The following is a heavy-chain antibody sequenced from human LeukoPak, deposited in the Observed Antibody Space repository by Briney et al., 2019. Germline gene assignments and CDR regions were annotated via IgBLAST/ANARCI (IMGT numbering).Heavy chain of an antibody. Sequence: SVKVSCKASRGTFRSYTISWVRQAPGQGGAWMGRIIPILGIANYAQKFQGRVTITADKSTSTAYMELSSLRSEDTAVYYCARNDYYDSSGYHYWFDPWGQGTLVTVSS. J-gene: IGHJ5*02. CDR2: IIPILGIA. CDR3: ARNDYYDSSGYHYWFDP. D-gene: IGHD3-22*01. V-gene: IGHV1-69*02. CDR1: RGTFRSYT.